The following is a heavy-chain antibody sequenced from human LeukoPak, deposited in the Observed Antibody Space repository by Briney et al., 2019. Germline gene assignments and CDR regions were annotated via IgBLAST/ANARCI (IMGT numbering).Heavy chain of an antibody. V-gene: IGHV3-23*01. CDR1: GFTFYSYA. CDR3: VRNAASDFYYYMGV. J-gene: IGHJ6*03. CDR2: ISNYGHKT. Sequence: PGGSLRLSCVASGFTFYSYAMGWVRQSPGRGLECVSAISNYGHKTSYTDSVRGRSTISRDNSKNTVYLQMSSLRAEDTGIYYCVRNAASDFYYYMGVWGRGTTLIVS. D-gene: IGHD6-25*01.